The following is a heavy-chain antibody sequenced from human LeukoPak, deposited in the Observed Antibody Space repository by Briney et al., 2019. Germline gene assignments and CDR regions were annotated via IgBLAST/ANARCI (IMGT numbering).Heavy chain of an antibody. J-gene: IGHJ5*02. V-gene: IGHV1-2*02. CDR1: GYTFTGYY. D-gene: IGHD2-15*01. CDR2: INPNSGGT. Sequence: ASVKVSCKASGYTFTGYYMHWVRQAPGQGLEWMGWINPNSGGTNYAQKFQGRVTMTRDTSISTAYMELSRLRSDDTAVYYCARDQPKPYCSGGSCYSKLPWFDPWGQGTLVTVSS. CDR3: ARDQPKPYCSGGSCYSKLPWFDP.